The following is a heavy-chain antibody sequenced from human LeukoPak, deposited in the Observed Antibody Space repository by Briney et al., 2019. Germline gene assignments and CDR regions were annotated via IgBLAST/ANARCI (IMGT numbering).Heavy chain of an antibody. J-gene: IGHJ6*03. V-gene: IGHV4-59*01. D-gene: IGHD4-11*01. CDR3: ASGAYSYYYMDV. CDR2: IYYSGST. Sequence: SETLSLTCTVSGGSIRSYYWSRIRQPPGKGLEWIGYIYYSGSTNYNPSLKSRVTISVDTSKNQFSLKLSSVTAADTAVYYCASGAYSYYYMDVWGKGTTVTISS. CDR1: GGSIRSYY.